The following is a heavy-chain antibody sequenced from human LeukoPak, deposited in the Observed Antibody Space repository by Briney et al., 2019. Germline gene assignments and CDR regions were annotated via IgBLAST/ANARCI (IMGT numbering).Heavy chain of an antibody. CDR2: IYYGGST. Sequence: KPSETLSLTCTVSGGSISSSSYYWGWIRQPPGRGLEWMGSIYYGGSTYYNPSLKSRVTISVDTSKNQFSLKLSSVTAADTAVYYCARRDYYDGSGYYFGAFDIWGQGTMVTVSS. CDR1: GGSISSSSYY. V-gene: IGHV4-39*01. J-gene: IGHJ3*02. D-gene: IGHD3-22*01. CDR3: ARRDYYDGSGYYFGAFDI.